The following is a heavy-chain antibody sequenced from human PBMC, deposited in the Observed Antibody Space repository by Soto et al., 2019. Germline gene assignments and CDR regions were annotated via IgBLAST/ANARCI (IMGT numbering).Heavy chain of an antibody. CDR3: AKHQSGYDSSGSHHYPDASDI. CDR2: ISYDGSNK. Sequence: GALRRACAASGCTFSSYGMHWVRQAPGKGLEWVAVISYDGSNKYYADSVKGRFTISRDNSKNTLYLQMNSLRAEDTAVYYCAKHQSGYDSSGSHHYPDASDIWGQGTMVTVS. V-gene: IGHV3-30*18. D-gene: IGHD3-22*01. J-gene: IGHJ3*02. CDR1: GCTFSSYG.